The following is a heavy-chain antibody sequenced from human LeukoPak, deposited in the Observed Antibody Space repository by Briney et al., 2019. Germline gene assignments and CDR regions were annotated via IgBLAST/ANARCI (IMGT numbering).Heavy chain of an antibody. CDR2: IYPGYYDT. D-gene: IGHD4-23*01. Sequence: GGSLKISRKGSGYSFTRYWIDWVRQMPGKGLEWMGCIYPGYYDTRYSPSFQGQVTISADKSISTAYLQWSSLKASDTAMYYCARRVYGGNYSFFDYWGQGTLVTVSS. CDR1: GYSFTRYW. V-gene: IGHV5-51*01. J-gene: IGHJ4*02. CDR3: ARRVYGGNYSFFDY.